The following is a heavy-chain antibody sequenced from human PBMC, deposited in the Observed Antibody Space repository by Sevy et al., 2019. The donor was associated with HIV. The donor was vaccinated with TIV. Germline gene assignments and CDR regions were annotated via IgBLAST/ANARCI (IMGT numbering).Heavy chain of an antibody. D-gene: IGHD1-26*01. J-gene: IGHJ4*02. Sequence: GGSLRLSCAASGFTFITYNMNWVRQAPGKGLEWVSSISGSSNYIYYAESLKGRFIVSRDNAKDTLYLQMNSLRADDTALYYCVRGPPDGSYDYFDYWGQGTLVTVSS. V-gene: IGHV3-21*06. CDR3: VRGPPDGSYDYFDY. CDR2: ISGSSNYI. CDR1: GFTFITYN.